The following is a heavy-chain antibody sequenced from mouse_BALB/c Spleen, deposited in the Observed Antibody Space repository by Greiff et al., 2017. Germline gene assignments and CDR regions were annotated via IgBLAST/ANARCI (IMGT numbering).Heavy chain of an antibody. CDR1: GFNIKDTY. J-gene: IGHJ4*01. V-gene: IGHV14-3*02. Sequence: EVQLQQSGAELVKPGASVKLSCTASGFNIKDTYMHWVKQRPEQGLEWIGRIDPANGNTKYDPKFQGKATITADTSSNTAYLQLSSLTSEDTAVYYCASHDGYYAMDYWGQGNSVTVSA. D-gene: IGHD2-3*01. CDR3: ASHDGYYAMDY. CDR2: IDPANGNT.